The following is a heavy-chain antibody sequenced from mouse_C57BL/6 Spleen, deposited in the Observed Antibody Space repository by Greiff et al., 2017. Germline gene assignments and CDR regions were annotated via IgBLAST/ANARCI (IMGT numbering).Heavy chain of an antibody. CDR2: INPNYGTT. CDR1: GYSFTDYN. J-gene: IGHJ1*03. Sequence: EVQLQQSGPELVKPGASVKISCKASGYSFTDYNMNWVKQSNGKSLEWIGVINPNYGTTSYNQKFKGKATLTVDQSSSTAYMQLNSLTSENSAVYYGARSWDYEYWYFDVWGTGTTVTVSS. D-gene: IGHD2-4*01. CDR3: ARSWDYEYWYFDV. V-gene: IGHV1-39*01.